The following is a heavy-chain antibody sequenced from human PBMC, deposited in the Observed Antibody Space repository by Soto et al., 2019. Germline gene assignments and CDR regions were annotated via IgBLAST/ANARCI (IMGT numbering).Heavy chain of an antibody. CDR2: IHHSGCT. V-gene: IGHV4-34*01. Sequence: QVQLQQWGAGLLKPSETLSLTCAVYGGSFSGYYWSWIRQPPGKGLEWIGEIHHSGCTNYNPSLKSRVTISVDTSRNQFSLKLSSVTAADTAVYYCARASAEVVLMGYGPDAFYIWGQGTMVTVSS. D-gene: IGHD2-8*01. J-gene: IGHJ3*02. CDR3: ARASAEVVLMGYGPDAFYI. CDR1: GGSFSGYY.